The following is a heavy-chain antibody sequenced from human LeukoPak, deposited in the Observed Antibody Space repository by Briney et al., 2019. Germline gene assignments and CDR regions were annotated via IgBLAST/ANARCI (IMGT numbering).Heavy chain of an antibody. CDR1: GGSISTYY. J-gene: IGHJ4*02. CDR2: IYYSGSA. Sequence: KTSETLSRTCTVSGGSISTYYWTWIRQPPGKGLEWIGYIYYSGSANYNPSLQSRVTISVDTSKNQFSLKLSSVTAADTAVYYCARHSVDSSGWYYFDYWGQGTLVTVSS. D-gene: IGHD6-19*01. V-gene: IGHV4-59*08. CDR3: ARHSVDSSGWYYFDY.